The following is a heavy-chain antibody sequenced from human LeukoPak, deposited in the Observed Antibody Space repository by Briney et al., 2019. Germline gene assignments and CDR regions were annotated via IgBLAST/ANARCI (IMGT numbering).Heavy chain of an antibody. D-gene: IGHD3-3*01. CDR3: ARDTAPSFTYYDFWSGYYTADAFDI. CDR2: ISAYNGNT. V-gene: IGHV1-18*01. J-gene: IGHJ3*02. Sequence: VASVKVSCKASGYTFTSYGISWVRQAPGQGLEWMGWISAYNGNTNYAQKLQGRVTMTTDTSTSTAYMELRSLRSDDTAVYYCARDTAPSFTYYDFWSGYYTADAFDIWGQGTMVTVSS. CDR1: GYTFTSYG.